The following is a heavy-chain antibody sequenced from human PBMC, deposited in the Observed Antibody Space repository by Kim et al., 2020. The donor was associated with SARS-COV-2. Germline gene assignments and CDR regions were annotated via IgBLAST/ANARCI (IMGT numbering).Heavy chain of an antibody. CDR1: GGSISSSSYY. V-gene: IGHV4-39*07. D-gene: IGHD3-10*01. CDR3: ARVHGTVRGSFKKYWYFDL. CDR2: IYYSGST. Sequence: SETLSLTCTVSGGSISSSSYYWGWIRQPPGKGLEWIGSIYYSGSTYYNPSLKSRVTISVDTSKNQFSLKLSSVTAADTAVYYCARVHGTVRGSFKKYWYFDLWGRGTLVTVSS. J-gene: IGHJ2*01.